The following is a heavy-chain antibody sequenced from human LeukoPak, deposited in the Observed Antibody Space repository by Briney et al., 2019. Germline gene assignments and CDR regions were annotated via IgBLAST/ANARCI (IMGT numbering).Heavy chain of an antibody. CDR2: MSASSGNT. D-gene: IGHD2-21*02. J-gene: IGHJ4*02. Sequence: ASEKVSCKASGYTFTNYDINWVRQATGQGLEWLGWMSASSGNTGYAQKFQGRVSLTRATSISTAYLELSSLTFEDTAVYYCARTPPKGDIDYWGQGTLVTVSS. CDR3: ARTPPKGDIDY. V-gene: IGHV1-8*01. CDR1: GYTFTNYD.